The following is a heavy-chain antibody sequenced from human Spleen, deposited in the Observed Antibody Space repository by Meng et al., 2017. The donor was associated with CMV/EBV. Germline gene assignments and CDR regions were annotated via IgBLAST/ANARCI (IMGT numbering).Heavy chain of an antibody. V-gene: IGHV3-7*01. CDR3: AREKSFIYVSGFDY. CDR1: GFTFSSYG. CDR2: IKQDGSEK. Sequence: ASGFTFSSYGMSWVRQAPGKGLEWVANIKQDGSEKYYVDSVKGRFTISRDNAKNSLYLQMNSLRAEDTAVYYCAREKSFIYVSGFDYWGQGTLVTVSS. J-gene: IGHJ4*02. D-gene: IGHD2/OR15-2a*01.